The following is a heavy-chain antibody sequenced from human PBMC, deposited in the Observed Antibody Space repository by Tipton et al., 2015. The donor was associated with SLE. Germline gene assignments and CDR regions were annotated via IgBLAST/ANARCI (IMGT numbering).Heavy chain of an antibody. J-gene: IGHJ4*02. D-gene: IGHD3-10*01. Sequence: TLSLTCAISGDSVSSNSAAWNWIRQSPLRGLEWLGRTYYRSKWYNDYAVSVKSRISINPDTSKNQFSLQLNSVTPEDTAVYYCARGGIGEFISYFDYWGQGTLVTVSS. CDR3: ARGGIGEFISYFDY. CDR1: GDSVSSNSAA. CDR2: TYYRSKWYN. V-gene: IGHV6-1*01.